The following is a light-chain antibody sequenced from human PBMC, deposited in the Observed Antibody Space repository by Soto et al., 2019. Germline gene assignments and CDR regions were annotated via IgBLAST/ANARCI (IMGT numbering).Light chain of an antibody. CDR3: QQYGSSLT. CDR1: QSVLYSSNDYNY. J-gene: IGKJ5*01. V-gene: IGKV3-20*01. Sequence: LSQSPDSLPMSQGETATINSKTRQSVLYSSNDYNYLAWYQHKPGQTPRLLIYGASSRATGIQDRFSGSGSGTDFTLTISRLEPEDFAVYYCQQYGSSLTFGQGTRLEIK. CDR2: GAS.